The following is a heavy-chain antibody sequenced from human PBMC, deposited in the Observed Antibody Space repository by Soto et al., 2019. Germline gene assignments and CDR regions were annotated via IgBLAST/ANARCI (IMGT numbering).Heavy chain of an antibody. CDR3: ASVKNWNDFDY. CDR1: GGSISSYNYY. V-gene: IGHV4-39*01. Sequence: ETLSLTCAVSGGSISSYNYYLGLIRDPPGKGLECIGSIDYSGSTYYNPSLKSRVTISVDASKNQFSLKVSSGTSADTAVYYCASVKNWNDFDYWGQGTLVTVSS. CDR2: IDYSGST. J-gene: IGHJ4*02. D-gene: IGHD1-1*01.